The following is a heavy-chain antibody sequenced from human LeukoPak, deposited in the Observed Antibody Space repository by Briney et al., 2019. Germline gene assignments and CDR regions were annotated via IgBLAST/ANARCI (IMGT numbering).Heavy chain of an antibody. CDR3: ARVYCSGGSCYNRHFDY. J-gene: IGHJ4*02. D-gene: IGHD2-15*01. CDR1: GYTFTSYG. V-gene: IGHV1-18*01. CDR2: ISAYNGNT. Sequence: GASVKVSSKASGYTFTSYGISWVRQAPGQGLEWMGWISAYNGNTNYAQKLQGRVTMTTDTSTSTAYMELRSLRSDDTAVYYCARVYCSGGSCYNRHFDYWGQGTLVTVSS.